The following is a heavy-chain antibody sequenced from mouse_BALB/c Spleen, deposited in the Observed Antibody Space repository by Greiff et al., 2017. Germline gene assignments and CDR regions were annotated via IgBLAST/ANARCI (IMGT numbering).Heavy chain of an antibody. CDR1: GYTFTSYW. J-gene: IGHJ3*01. D-gene: IGHD2-1*01. Sequence: QVHVKQPGAELVKPGAPVKLSCKASGYTFTSYWMNWVKQRPGRGLEWIGRIDPSDSETHYNQKFKDKATLTVDKSSSTAYIQLSSLTSEDSAVYYCARYYGNYGWFAYWGQGTLVTVSA. CDR2: IDPSDSET. V-gene: IGHV1-69*02. CDR3: ARYYGNYGWFAY.